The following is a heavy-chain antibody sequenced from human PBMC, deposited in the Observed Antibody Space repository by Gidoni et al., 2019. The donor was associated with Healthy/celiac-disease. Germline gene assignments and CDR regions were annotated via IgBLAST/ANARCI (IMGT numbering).Heavy chain of an antibody. CDR3: AREEGIGYFDL. Sequence: QVQLQESGPGLVKPSETLSLTCTVSGGSISSYYWSWIRQPPGKGLEWIGYIYYSGSTNYNPSLKSRVTISVDTSKNQFSLKLSSVTAADTAVYYCAREEGIGYFDLWGRGTLVTVSS. D-gene: IGHD2-15*01. CDR2: IYYSGST. CDR1: GGSISSYY. V-gene: IGHV4-59*01. J-gene: IGHJ2*01.